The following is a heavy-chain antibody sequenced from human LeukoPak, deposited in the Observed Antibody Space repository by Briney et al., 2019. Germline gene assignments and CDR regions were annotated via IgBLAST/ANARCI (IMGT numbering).Heavy chain of an antibody. CDR3: ARPGITHYYDSSGYQNYFDY. D-gene: IGHD3-22*01. J-gene: IGHJ4*02. CDR2: ISYDGSNK. Sequence: GGSLRLSCAASGFTFSSYAMHWVRQAPGKGLEWVAVISYDGSNKYYADSVKGRFSISRDNSKNTLYLQMNSLRAEDTAVYYCARPGITHYYDSSGYQNYFDYWGQGTLVTVPS. V-gene: IGHV3-30*04. CDR1: GFTFSSYA.